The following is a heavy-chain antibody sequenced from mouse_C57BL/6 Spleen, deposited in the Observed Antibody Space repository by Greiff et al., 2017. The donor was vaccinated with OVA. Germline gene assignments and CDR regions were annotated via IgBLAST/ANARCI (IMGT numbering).Heavy chain of an antibody. J-gene: IGHJ2*01. CDR3: ARRTGTYYFDY. Sequence: QVQLQQPGAELVMPGASVKLSCKASGYTFTSYWMHWVKQSPGQGLEWIGEIDPSDGYPNYNQKFKGKSTLTVDKSSSTAYMQLSSLTSEDSAVYYCARRTGTYYFDYWGQGTTLTVSS. V-gene: IGHV1-69*01. CDR1: GYTFTSYW. D-gene: IGHD4-1*01. CDR2: IDPSDGYP.